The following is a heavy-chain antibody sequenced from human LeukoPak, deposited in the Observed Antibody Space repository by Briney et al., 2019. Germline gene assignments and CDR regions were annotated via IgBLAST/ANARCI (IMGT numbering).Heavy chain of an antibody. J-gene: IGHJ4*02. V-gene: IGHV3-30*18. Sequence: GGSLRLSCAASGFTFSSYGMHWVRQAPGKGLEWVAVISYDGSNKYYADSVKGRFTISRDNSKNTLYLQMNSLRAEDTAVYYCAKDSPGLDYWGQGTLVTVSS. CDR3: AKDSPGLDY. CDR1: GFTFSSYG. CDR2: ISYDGSNK.